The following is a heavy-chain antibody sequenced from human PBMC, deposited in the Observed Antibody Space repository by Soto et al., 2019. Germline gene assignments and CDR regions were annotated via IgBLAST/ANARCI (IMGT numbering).Heavy chain of an antibody. Sequence: ASVKGYCKAAGGTLSRYAGGWGRQAPGQGLEWMGGIIPIFGTANYAQKFQGRVTITADESTSTAYMELSSLRSEDTAVYYCARDYRFFGVVINPHYYYGMDVWGQGTTVTVSS. CDR2: IIPIFGTA. CDR3: ARDYRFFGVVINPHYYYGMDV. D-gene: IGHD3-3*01. J-gene: IGHJ6*02. CDR1: GGTLSRYA. V-gene: IGHV1-69*13.